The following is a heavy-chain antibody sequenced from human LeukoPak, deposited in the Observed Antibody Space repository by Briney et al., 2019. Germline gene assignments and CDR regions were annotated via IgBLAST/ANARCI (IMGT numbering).Heavy chain of an antibody. V-gene: IGHV1-69*05. CDR1: GYIFTSYG. Sequence: ASVKVSCKASGYIFTSYGISWVRQAPGQGLEWLGGIIPMFATAKYAQKLQGRVTITTDESTSTAYMELSSLRSQDTAVYYCAGVSPDPNDFYSWGQGTLVTVSS. D-gene: IGHD2-8*01. CDR3: AGVSPDPNDFYS. J-gene: IGHJ4*02. CDR2: IIPMFATA.